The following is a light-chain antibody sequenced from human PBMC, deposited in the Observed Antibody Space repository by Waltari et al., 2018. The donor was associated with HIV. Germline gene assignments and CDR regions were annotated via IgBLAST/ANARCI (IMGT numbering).Light chain of an antibody. CDR2: EVN. J-gene: IGLJ2*01. V-gene: IGLV2-8*01. CDR1: SSDVGRYDY. Sequence: QSALTQPPSASGSLGQSVTISCTGSSSDVGRYDYVSWYQQHPGKAPKLLIFEVNKRPSGVPERFAGTKSGNTASLTGSGLQAEDEAEYSCSSYAGINPVIFGGGTTLTVL. CDR3: SSYAGINPVI.